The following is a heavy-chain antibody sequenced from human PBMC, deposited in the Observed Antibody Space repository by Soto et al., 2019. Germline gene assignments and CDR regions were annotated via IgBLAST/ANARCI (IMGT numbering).Heavy chain of an antibody. CDR1: GFTFSSYA. CDR3: AKGLSSGRYYYGMDV. D-gene: IGHD3-22*01. Sequence: GGSLRLSCAASGFTFSSYAMSWVRQAPGKGLEWVSAISGSGGSTYYADSVKGRFTISRDNSKNTLYLQMNSLRAEDTAVYYCAKGLSSGRYYYGMDVWGQGTTVTVSS. V-gene: IGHV3-23*01. J-gene: IGHJ6*02. CDR2: ISGSGGST.